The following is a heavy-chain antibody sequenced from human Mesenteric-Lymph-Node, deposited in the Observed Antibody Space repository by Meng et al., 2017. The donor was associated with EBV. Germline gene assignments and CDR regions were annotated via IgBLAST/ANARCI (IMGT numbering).Heavy chain of an antibody. CDR3: GTMVARLGAENPNDY. V-gene: IGHV4-4*02. Sequence: VHLKVAGPGRVNASGPRSLTCSVSSGSISISHWWSWVRQPPGKGLEWIGYIYHCGSTNYSPSLKSRVTMSMDTSNNQFSLRLTSVTAADTAVYYCGTMVARLGAENPNDYWGQGILVTVSS. J-gene: IGHJ4*02. CDR1: SGSISISHW. D-gene: IGHD2-8*01. CDR2: IYHCGST.